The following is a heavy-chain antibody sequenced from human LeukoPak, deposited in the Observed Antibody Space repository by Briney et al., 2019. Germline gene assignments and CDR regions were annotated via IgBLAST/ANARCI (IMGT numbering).Heavy chain of an antibody. CDR1: GFTFSSYA. V-gene: IGHV3-23*01. Sequence: GGSLRLSCAASGFTFSSYAMSWVRQGPGKGLEWVSAISGSGGSTYYADSVKGRFTISRDNSKNTLYLQMNSLRAEDTAVYYCAKDFSPYGSGTPVWGQGTTVTVSS. CDR2: ISGSGGST. J-gene: IGHJ6*02. D-gene: IGHD3-10*01. CDR3: AKDFSPYGSGTPV.